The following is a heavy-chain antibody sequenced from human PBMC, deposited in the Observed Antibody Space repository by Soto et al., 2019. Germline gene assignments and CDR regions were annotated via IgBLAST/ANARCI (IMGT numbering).Heavy chain of an antibody. V-gene: IGHV1-69*13. CDR2: IIPIFGTA. CDR1: GGTFSSYA. J-gene: IGHJ6*02. Sequence: SVKVSCKASGGTFSSYAISWVRQAPGQGLEWMGGIIPIFGTANYAQKFQGRVTITADESTSTAYMELSSLRSEDTAVYYCARGYDYYYGMDLCVQGTPATVPS. D-gene: IGHD1-20*01. CDR3: ARGYDYYYGMDL.